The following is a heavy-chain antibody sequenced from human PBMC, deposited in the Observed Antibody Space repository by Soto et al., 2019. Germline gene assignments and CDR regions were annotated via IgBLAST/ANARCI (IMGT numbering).Heavy chain of an antibody. J-gene: IGHJ4*02. Sequence: GESLKISCKGSGYSFTSYWIGWVRHMPGKGLEWMGIIYPGDSDTRYSPSFQGQVTISADKSISTAYLQWSSLKASDTAMYYCARQYYDSSGYSVYFDYWGQGTLVTVSS. CDR1: GYSFTSYW. CDR2: IYPGDSDT. D-gene: IGHD3-22*01. V-gene: IGHV5-51*01. CDR3: ARQYYDSSGYSVYFDY.